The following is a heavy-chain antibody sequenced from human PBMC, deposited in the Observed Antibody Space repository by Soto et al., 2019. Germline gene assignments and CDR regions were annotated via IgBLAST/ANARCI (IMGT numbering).Heavy chain of an antibody. J-gene: IGHJ4*02. CDR3: ARDYNWNLDF. V-gene: IGHV3-48*01. Sequence: EVQLVESGGDLVQPGGSLRLSCAASGFTFSTYSMNWVRQAPGKGLDWISYINKSSNFIYYADSVKGRFTISRDDAKDALYLQMNSLRAEDTAMYYCARDYNWNLDFWGQGTLVTVS. D-gene: IGHD1-20*01. CDR1: GFTFSTYS. CDR2: INKSSNFI.